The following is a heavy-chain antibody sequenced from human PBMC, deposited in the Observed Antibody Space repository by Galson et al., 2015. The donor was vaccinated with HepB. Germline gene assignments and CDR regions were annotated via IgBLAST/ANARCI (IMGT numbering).Heavy chain of an antibody. V-gene: IGHV1-18*01. CDR2: ISPYNRDT. J-gene: IGHJ5*02. Sequence: SCKASGYTFSSYSITWVRQAPGQGLEWVGWISPYNRDTNYARKLQGRVTMTTDTSTNTAYIELRSLRSDDTALYYCARGALVVVVNSTQNNWFDPWGQGTPVTVSS. D-gene: IGHD2-15*01. CDR3: ARGALVVVVNSTQNNWFDP. CDR1: GYTFSSYS.